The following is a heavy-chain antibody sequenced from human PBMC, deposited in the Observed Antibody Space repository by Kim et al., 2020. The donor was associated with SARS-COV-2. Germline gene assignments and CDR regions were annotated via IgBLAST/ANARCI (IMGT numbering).Heavy chain of an antibody. CDR2: IRTRDNIYAT. CDR3: IGQSEDYYDSSRLDY. V-gene: IGHV3-73*01. CDR1: GFTFSDST. J-gene: IGHJ4*02. D-gene: IGHD3-22*01. Sequence: GGSLRLSCAASGFTFSDSTIHWVRQTSGKGLEWLGRIRTRDNIYATAYSASVKGMFTISRDDSRNTAYLQMNSLNTEDTAVYYCIGQSEDYYDSSRLDYWGQGTLVTVSS.